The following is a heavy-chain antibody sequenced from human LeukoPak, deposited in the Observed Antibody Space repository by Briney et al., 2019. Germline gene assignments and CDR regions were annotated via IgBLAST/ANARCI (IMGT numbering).Heavy chain of an antibody. D-gene: IGHD5-18*01. J-gene: IGHJ6*03. CDR3: ARGRGYSYGYPSYYYYMDV. CDR1: GGSFSGYY. CDR2: INHSGST. Sequence: SETLSLTCAVYGGSFSGYYWSWIRQPPGKGLEWIGEINHSGSTNYNPSLKSRVTISVDTSKNQFSLKLSSVTAADTAVYYCARGRGYSYGYPSYYYYMDVWGKGTTVTVSS. V-gene: IGHV4-34*01.